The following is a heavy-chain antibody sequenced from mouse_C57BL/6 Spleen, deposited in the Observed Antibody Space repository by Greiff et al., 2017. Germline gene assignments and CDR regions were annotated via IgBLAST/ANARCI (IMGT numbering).Heavy chain of an antibody. Sequence: QVQLKQPGAELVKPGASVKLSCKASGYTFTSYWMHWVKQRPGQGLEWIGMIHPNSGSTNYNEKFKSKATLTVDKSSSTAYMQLSSLTSEDSAVYYCARHGSSYNSWYFDVWGTGTTVTVSS. D-gene: IGHD1-1*01. J-gene: IGHJ1*03. V-gene: IGHV1-64*01. CDR3: ARHGSSYNSWYFDV. CDR2: IHPNSGST. CDR1: GYTFTSYW.